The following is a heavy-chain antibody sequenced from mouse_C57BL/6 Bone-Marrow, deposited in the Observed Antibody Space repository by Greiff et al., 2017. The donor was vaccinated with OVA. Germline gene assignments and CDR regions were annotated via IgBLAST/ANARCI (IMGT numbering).Heavy chain of an antibody. D-gene: IGHD2-2*01. Sequence: EVQLQQSGPELVKPGASVKISCKASGYTFTDYYMNWVKQSHGKSLEWIGDINPNNGGTSYNQKCKGKATLTVDKSSSTAYMELRSLTSEDSAVYYCARPLSYYGYEGYWYFDVWGTGTTVTVSS. CDR1: GYTFTDYY. J-gene: IGHJ1*03. CDR2: INPNNGGT. CDR3: ARPLSYYGYEGYWYFDV. V-gene: IGHV1-26*01.